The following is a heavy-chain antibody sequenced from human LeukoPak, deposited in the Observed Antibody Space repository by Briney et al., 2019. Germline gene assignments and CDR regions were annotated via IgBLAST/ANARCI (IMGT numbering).Heavy chain of an antibody. CDR1: GYSFTDYY. D-gene: IGHD2-21*01. Sequence: ASVKVSCKTSGYSFTDYYMHWVRQAPGQGLEWMGWINPNSGGTSSAQKFRGRVTMTRDTSITTVYMEVSWLTSDDTAIYYCARADRLDGGPYLIGPWGQGTLVTVSS. CDR2: INPNSGGT. J-gene: IGHJ5*02. CDR3: ARADRLDGGPYLIGP. V-gene: IGHV1-2*02.